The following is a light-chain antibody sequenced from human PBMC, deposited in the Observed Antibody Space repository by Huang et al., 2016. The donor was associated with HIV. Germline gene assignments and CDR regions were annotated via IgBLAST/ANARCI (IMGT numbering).Light chain of an antibody. J-gene: IGKJ5*01. CDR1: QSVSSN. CDR2: GAS. V-gene: IGKV3-15*01. CDR3: QQYNNWLIT. Sequence: EMVMTQSPATLSVSPGERATLSCRASQSVSSNLACYQQKPGQAPRLLIYGASTRATGIPARFIGSGSGTEFTLTISSLQSEDFAVYYCQQYNNWLITFGQGTRLEIK.